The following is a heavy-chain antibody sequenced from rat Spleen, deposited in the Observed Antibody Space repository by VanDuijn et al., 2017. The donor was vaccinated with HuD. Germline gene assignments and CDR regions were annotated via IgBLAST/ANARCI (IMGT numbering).Heavy chain of an antibody. CDR2: IWTGGST. D-gene: IGHD1-8*01. V-gene: IGHV2-43*01. J-gene: IGHJ4*01. CDR3: ARSGDYSTYDVMDA. Sequence: QVQLKESGPGLVQPSQTLSLTCTVSGFSLTSYHVSWVRRPPGKSLVWMGVIWTGGSTAYNSLLKSRLSISRDTSKSQVFLKVNSLQTEDTAIYYCARSGDYSTYDVMDAWGHGASVTVSS. CDR1: GFSLTSYH.